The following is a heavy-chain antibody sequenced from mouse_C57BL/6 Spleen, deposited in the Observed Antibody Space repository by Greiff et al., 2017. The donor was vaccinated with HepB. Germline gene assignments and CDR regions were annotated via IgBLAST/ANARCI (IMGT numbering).Heavy chain of an antibody. Sequence: QVHVKQSGAELVKPGASVKISCKASGYAFSSYWMNWVKQRPGKGLEWIGQIYPGDGDTNYNGKFKGKATLTADKSSSTAYMQLSSLTSEDSAVYSGARGVMVTTGPWFAYWGQGTLVTVSA. CDR3: ARGVMVTTGPWFAY. D-gene: IGHD2-2*01. CDR2: IYPGDGDT. CDR1: GYAFSSYW. J-gene: IGHJ3*01. V-gene: IGHV1-80*01.